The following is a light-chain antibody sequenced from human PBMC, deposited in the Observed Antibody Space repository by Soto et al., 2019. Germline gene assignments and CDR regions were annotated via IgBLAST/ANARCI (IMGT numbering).Light chain of an antibody. CDR3: EKYIASPDA. CDR1: QTVSIN. J-gene: IGKJ2*01. Sequence: IVLTQSPARLSVSPGARATLSCRASQTVSINLAWYQQKPGQAPRLLIFDASTRATGIPARFSGSGSGKEFTLTISSLQSEADAVQYGEKYIASPDAFGQVT. V-gene: IGKV3-15*01. CDR2: DAS.